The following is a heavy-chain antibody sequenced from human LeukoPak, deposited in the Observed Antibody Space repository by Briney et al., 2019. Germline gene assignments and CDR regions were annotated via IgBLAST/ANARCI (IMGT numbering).Heavy chain of an antibody. D-gene: IGHD1-14*01. J-gene: IGHJ5*02. CDR2: IYYSGST. V-gene: IGHV4-59*01. CDR1: GASISSYY. CDR3: AREKTTDGWFDP. Sequence: SETLSLTCTVSGASISSYYWSWIRQPPGKGLEWIGYIYYSGSTNYNPSLKSRVTISVDTSKNQFSLKLSSVTAADTAVYYCAREKTTDGWFDPWGQGTLVTVSS.